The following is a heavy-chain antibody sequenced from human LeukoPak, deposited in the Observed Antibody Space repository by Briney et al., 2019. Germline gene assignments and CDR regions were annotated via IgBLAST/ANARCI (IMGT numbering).Heavy chain of an antibody. CDR3: AKVGIAVAGTFDY. J-gene: IGHJ4*02. V-gene: IGHV3-7*01. D-gene: IGHD6-19*01. CDR1: GFTFSDHW. Sequence: PGGSLRLSCAASGFTFSDHWMSWVRQAPGKGLEWVANIKEDGNEKYYADSVKGRFTISRDNTKNSLYLQMSSLRAEDTAVFYCAKVGIAVAGTFDYWGQGTLVTVSS. CDR2: IKEDGNEK.